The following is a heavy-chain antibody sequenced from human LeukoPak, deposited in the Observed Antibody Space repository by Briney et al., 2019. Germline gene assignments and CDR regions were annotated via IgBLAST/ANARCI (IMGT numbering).Heavy chain of an antibody. CDR1: GYTFTGYY. Sequence: ASVKLSCKASGYTFTGYYLHWVRQAPGQGPEWMGWINTNSGDTNYAQKFQGRVTMTWDTSISTAYMGLSRLKSDDTAIYYCARGTAYTEHSFFDGWGQGTLVTVAS. V-gene: IGHV1-2*02. D-gene: IGHD3-16*01. CDR3: ARGTAYTEHSFFDG. J-gene: IGHJ4*02. CDR2: INTNSGDT.